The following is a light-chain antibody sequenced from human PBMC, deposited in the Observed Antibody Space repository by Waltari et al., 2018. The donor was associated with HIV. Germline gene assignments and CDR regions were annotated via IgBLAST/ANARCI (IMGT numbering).Light chain of an antibody. V-gene: IGLV2-23*02. Sequence: QSALTQPASVSGSPGQSITISCIGITNHVGNYNLFSWYQQHPGKAPKLIIYEITKRPVGVSNRCSGYKSGKTGYLTIAGLQADDEADYYCCSYANAGRTFGGGTKLTVL. CDR2: EIT. J-gene: IGLJ2*01. CDR1: TNHVGNYNL. CDR3: CSYANAGRT.